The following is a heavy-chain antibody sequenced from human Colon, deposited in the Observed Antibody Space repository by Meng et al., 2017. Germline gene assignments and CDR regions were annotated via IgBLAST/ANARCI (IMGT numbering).Heavy chain of an antibody. J-gene: IGHJ4*02. Sequence: QARLEAGALGQVSGLGAMSPARGGWRGSISSNYGCSWVHPPPEKGLGGIREIHHGENTNYNPSLKSRVTISVDTSNNQFSLKLSSVTAADTAVYCCARIEYGGNGIEKYFFDYWGQGTLVTVSS. CDR3: ARIEYGGNGIEKYFFDY. D-gene: IGHD4-23*01. V-gene: IGHV4-4*01. CDR2: IHHGENT. CDR1: RGSISSNYG.